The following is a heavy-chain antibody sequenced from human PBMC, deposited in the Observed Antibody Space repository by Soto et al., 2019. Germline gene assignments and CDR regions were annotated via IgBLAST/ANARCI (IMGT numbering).Heavy chain of an antibody. D-gene: IGHD6-6*01. CDR1: GDTFNTYW. J-gene: IGHJ3*02. CDR2: IYPGDSES. V-gene: IGHV5-51*01. Sequence: PGESLKISCKGSGDTFNTYWIGWVRQIPGKGLEWMAIIYPGDSESRYNPSFQGQVTISADKSISTAYLQWSSLKASDTAMYYCASQDATSAFDIRAQRTMVTVSS. CDR3: ASQDATSAFDI.